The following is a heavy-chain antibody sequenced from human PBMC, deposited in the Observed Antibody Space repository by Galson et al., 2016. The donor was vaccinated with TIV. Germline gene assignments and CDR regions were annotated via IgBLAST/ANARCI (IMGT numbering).Heavy chain of an antibody. CDR3: ARVFSKVADGPAYFDY. CDR1: GYSFSKHW. Sequence: QSGAEVKKPGESLKISCKGSGYSFSKHWIAWVRQMPGKGLEWMGIINPGDSDARYSPSFQGQVTISADKSISSAYLQWSSLTASDTAMYYCARVFSKVADGPAYFDYWGQGTLVTVSS. CDR2: INPGDSDA. D-gene: IGHD6-19*01. J-gene: IGHJ4*02. V-gene: IGHV5-51*03.